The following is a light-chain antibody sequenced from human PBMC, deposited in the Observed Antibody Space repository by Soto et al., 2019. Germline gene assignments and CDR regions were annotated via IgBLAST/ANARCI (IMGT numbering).Light chain of an antibody. J-gene: IGKJ1*01. Sequence: IVLTQSPGTLSLSPGERATLSCRASPSVSSSYFAWYQQKPGQAPRLLIYGASSRATGIPDRFSGSGSGTDFTLTISRLEPEDFAVYYCQQYGSHPDTVGQGTKVEIK. CDR2: GAS. CDR1: PSVSSSY. V-gene: IGKV3-20*01. CDR3: QQYGSHPDT.